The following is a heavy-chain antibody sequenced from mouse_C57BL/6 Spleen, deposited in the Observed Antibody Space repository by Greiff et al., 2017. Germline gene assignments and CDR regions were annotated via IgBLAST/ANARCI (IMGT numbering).Heavy chain of an antibody. Sequence: QVTLKECGPGILQPSQTLSLTCSFSGFSLSTFGMGVGWIRQPSGKGLEWLALIWWDDDKYYNPALKSLLTISKDTTKNQVFLKIANVDTADTATYYCARMGLLRGYAMDYWGQGTSVTVSS. D-gene: IGHD1-1*01. CDR1: GFSLSTFGMG. CDR3: ARMGLLRGYAMDY. V-gene: IGHV8-8*01. J-gene: IGHJ4*01. CDR2: IWWDDDK.